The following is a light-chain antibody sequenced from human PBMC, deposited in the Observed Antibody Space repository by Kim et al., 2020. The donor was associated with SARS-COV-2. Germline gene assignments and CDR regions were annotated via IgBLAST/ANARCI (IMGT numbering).Light chain of an antibody. Sequence: ELTQPPSASGTPGQRVTISCSGSSSNIGSNTVNWYQQLPGTAPKLLIYSNNQRPSGVPDRFSGSKSGTSASLAISGLQSEDEADYYCAAWDDSLNGFLFGGGTKVTVL. CDR3: AAWDDSLNGFL. V-gene: IGLV1-44*01. CDR2: SNN. CDR1: SSNIGSNT. J-gene: IGLJ3*02.